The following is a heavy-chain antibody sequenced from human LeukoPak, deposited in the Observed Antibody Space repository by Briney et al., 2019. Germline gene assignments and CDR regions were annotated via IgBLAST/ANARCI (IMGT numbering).Heavy chain of an antibody. D-gene: IGHD4-17*01. J-gene: IGHJ6*03. CDR1: GYSSSSGYY. Sequence: SETLSLTCTVSGYSSSSGYYWGWIRQPPGKGLEWIGSIYHSGSTYYNPSLKSRVTISVDTSKNQFSLKLSSVTAADTAVYYCARIKPDYGDYETRYYYMDVWGKGTTVTVSS. CDR2: IYHSGST. V-gene: IGHV4-38-2*02. CDR3: ARIKPDYGDYETRYYYMDV.